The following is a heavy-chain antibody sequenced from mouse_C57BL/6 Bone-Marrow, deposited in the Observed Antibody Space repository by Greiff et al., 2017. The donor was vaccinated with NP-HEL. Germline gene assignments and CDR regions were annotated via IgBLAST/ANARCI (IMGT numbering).Heavy chain of an antibody. Sequence: VQLQQSGAELVRPGASVKLSCKASGYTFTDYYINWVKQRPGQGLEWIARIYPGSGNTYYNEKFKGKATLTAEKSSSTAYMQLSSLTSEDSAVYFCAVGPLLYYFDYWGQGTTLTVSS. V-gene: IGHV1-76*01. D-gene: IGHD2-1*01. CDR1: GYTFTDYY. CDR2: IYPGSGNT. CDR3: AVGPLLYYFDY. J-gene: IGHJ2*01.